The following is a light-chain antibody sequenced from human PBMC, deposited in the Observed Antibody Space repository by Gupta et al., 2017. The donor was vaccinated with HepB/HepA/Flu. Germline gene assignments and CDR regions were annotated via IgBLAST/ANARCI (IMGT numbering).Light chain of an antibody. CDR2: SAS. J-gene: IGKJ1*01. CDR1: QDISSW. V-gene: IGKV1-12*01. Sequence: DIQMTQSPSSVSASVGDRVTIICRASQDISSWLAWYQQKPGKAPKLMIYSASNLQTGVPSRFSGSGSGTDFTLTISSLQPEDFATYCCQQSNNFPRTFGQGTKVEIK. CDR3: QQSNNFPRT.